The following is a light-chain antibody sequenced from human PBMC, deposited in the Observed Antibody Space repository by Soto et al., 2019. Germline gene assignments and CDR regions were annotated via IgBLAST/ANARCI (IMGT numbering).Light chain of an antibody. CDR2: LAS. J-gene: IGKJ1*01. CDR1: QAVNTR. Sequence: EIVLTQSPATLSSFPGDRVTLSCRASQAVNTRLAWYQHKPGQAPRLLIYLASNRATGVRARFSGSGSGTDFTLTISDGEPEDFAVYYCHQRQSWPRTFGQGTKVDIK. CDR3: HQRQSWPRT. V-gene: IGKV3-11*01.